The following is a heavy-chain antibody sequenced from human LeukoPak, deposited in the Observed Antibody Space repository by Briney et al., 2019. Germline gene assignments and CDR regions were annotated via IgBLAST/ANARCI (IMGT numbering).Heavy chain of an antibody. V-gene: IGHV4-61*02. CDR1: GGSISSGSYY. J-gene: IGHJ3*01. D-gene: IGHD2-8*01. CDR3: ARDHARYCTNGVCYPSL. Sequence: SQTLSLTCTASGGSISSGSYYWSWIRQPAGKGLEWIGRIYTSGSTNYNPSLKSRVTISVDTSKNQFSLKLSSVTAADTAVYYCARDHARYCTNGVCYPSLWGQGTMVTVSS. CDR2: IYTSGST.